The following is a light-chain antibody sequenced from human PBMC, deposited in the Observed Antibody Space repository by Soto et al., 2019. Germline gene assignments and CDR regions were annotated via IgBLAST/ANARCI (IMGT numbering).Light chain of an antibody. V-gene: IGLV2-14*03. CDR2: DVT. CDR3: CSYSSGSTLVI. Sequence: QSGLTQPASVSGSPGQSITISCTGTSSDIGGYNYVSWYQHLPGKAPRLLISDVTNRPSGVSNRFSGSKSGNTASLTISGLQAEDEANYYCCSYSSGSTLVIFGGGTQLTVL. J-gene: IGLJ2*01. CDR1: SSDIGGYNY.